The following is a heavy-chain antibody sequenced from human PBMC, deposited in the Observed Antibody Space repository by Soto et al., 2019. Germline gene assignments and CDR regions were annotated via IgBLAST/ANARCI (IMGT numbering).Heavy chain of an antibody. J-gene: IGHJ4*02. D-gene: IGHD3-16*01. CDR1: GFTFSGSA. Sequence: PGGSLRLSCAASGFTFSGSAMHWVRQASGKGLEWVGRIRSKANSYATAYAASVKGRFTISRDDSKNTAYLQMNSLKTEDTAVYYCTRLAEIRGSPDYWGQGTLVTVSS. V-gene: IGHV3-73*01. CDR2: IRSKANSYAT. CDR3: TRLAEIRGSPDY.